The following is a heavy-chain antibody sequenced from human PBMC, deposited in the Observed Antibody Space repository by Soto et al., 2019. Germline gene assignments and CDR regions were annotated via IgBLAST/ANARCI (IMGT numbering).Heavy chain of an antibody. CDR2: IYPGDSDT. CDR3: ARNLGSYCGGDCYSGISLLDAFDI. D-gene: IGHD2-21*02. J-gene: IGHJ3*02. Sequence: GESLKISCKGSGYTFTDYWIGWVRQLPGKGLEWMGIIYPGDSDTRYSPSFQGQVTISADKSISTAYLQWSSLKASDTAMYYCARNLGSYCGGDCYSGISLLDAFDIWGQGTMVT. CDR1: GYTFTDYW. V-gene: IGHV5-51*01.